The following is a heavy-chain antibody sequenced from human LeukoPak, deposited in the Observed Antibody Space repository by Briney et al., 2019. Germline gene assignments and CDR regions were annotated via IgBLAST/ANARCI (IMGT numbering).Heavy chain of an antibody. D-gene: IGHD3-10*01. J-gene: IGHJ4*02. V-gene: IGHV3-7*01. CDR3: ARDRYGSGTAFDY. CDR1: GFTFSSYW. CDR2: IKQDGSEK. Sequence: PGGSLRLSCAASGFTFSSYWMSWVRQAPGKGLEWVANIKQDGSEKYYVDSVKGRFTISRDSAKNSLYLQMNSLRAEDTAVYYCARDRYGSGTAFDYWGQGTLVTVSS.